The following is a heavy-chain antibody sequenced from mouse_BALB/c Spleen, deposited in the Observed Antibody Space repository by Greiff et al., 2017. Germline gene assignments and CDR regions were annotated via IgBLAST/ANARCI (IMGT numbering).Heavy chain of an antibody. J-gene: IGHJ4*01. CDR2: IRNKANGYTT. CDR1: GFTLTDYY. D-gene: IGHD1-1*01. Sequence: DVKLVESGGGLVQPGGSLRLTCATSGFTLTDYYMSWVRQPPGKALEWLGFIRNKANGYTTEYSASVKGRFTISRDNSQSILYLQMNTLRAEDSATYYCARDKERSGYYAMDYWGQGTSVTVSS. CDR3: ARDKERSGYYAMDY. V-gene: IGHV7-3*02.